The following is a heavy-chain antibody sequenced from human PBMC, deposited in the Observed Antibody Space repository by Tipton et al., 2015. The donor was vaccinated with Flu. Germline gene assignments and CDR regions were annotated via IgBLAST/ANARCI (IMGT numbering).Heavy chain of an antibody. CDR3: VRGPTVVTPVYAFHI. CDR2: IYTSGST. J-gene: IGHJ3*02. CDR1: GGSISSGSYY. Sequence: TLSLTCTVSGGSISSGSYYWGWIRQPAGKGLEWIGRIYTSGSTGYNPSLKGRATISVDASKNQFSLELSSVTAADTAVYFCVRGPTVVTPVYAFHIWGQGTMVTVSS. V-gene: IGHV4-61*02. D-gene: IGHD4-23*01.